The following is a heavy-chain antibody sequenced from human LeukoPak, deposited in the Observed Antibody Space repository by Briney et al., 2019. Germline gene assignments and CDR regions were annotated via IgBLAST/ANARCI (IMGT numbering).Heavy chain of an antibody. Sequence: GEPLKISCKGSGYSFTTYWIAWVRQMPGKGLEWMGIIYPGDSATRYSPSFQGQVTISADRSISTAYLQWSSLKASDTAMYYCARHLDQGSFDYWGQGALVSVFS. V-gene: IGHV5-51*01. CDR3: ARHLDQGSFDY. D-gene: IGHD2-15*01. J-gene: IGHJ4*02. CDR2: IYPGDSAT. CDR1: GYSFTTYW.